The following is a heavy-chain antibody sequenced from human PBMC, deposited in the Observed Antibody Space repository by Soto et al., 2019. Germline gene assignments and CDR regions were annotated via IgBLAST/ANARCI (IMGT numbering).Heavy chain of an antibody. J-gene: IGHJ6*03. CDR2: ISGSGGST. D-gene: IGHD2-15*01. CDR3: AKVEEGCSGGSCYDYYYYMDV. CDR1: GFTFSSYA. V-gene: IGHV3-23*01. Sequence: GGSLRLSCAASGFTFSSYAMSWVRQAPGKGLEWVSAISGSGGSTYYVDSVKGRFTISRDNSKNTLYLQMNSLRAEDTAVYYCAKVEEGCSGGSCYDYYYYMDVWGKGTTVTVSS.